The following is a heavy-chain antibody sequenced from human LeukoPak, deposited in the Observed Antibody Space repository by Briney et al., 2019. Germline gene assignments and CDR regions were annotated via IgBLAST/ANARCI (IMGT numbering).Heavy chain of an antibody. Sequence: GGSLRLSCVVSGFTFSSYSMIWVRQAPGKGLQWVANMKKDGSESKYVDSVKGRFTIFRDNAKNSLYLQMNSLRAEDTAVYYCGRHRSGSGTYFTDNWGQGTLVSVSS. CDR2: MKKDGSES. J-gene: IGHJ4*02. CDR3: GRHRSGSGTYFTDN. V-gene: IGHV3-7*01. D-gene: IGHD3-10*01. CDR1: GFTFSSYS.